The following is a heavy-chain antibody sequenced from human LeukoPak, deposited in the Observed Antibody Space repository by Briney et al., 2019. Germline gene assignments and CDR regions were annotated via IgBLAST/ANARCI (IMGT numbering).Heavy chain of an antibody. J-gene: IGHJ5*01. CDR2: VYYVGNA. Sequence: KASETLSLTCTVSGGSIRTCRPYWGWIRQSPGKGLEWIGSVYYVGNAYYRPSLLSRATISIDTSKTHISLRLTSVNAADTAVYYCATHEEGSYFESWGQGALVTVSS. V-gene: IGHV4-39*02. CDR3: ATHEEGSYFES. CDR1: GGSIRTCRPY. D-gene: IGHD3-10*01.